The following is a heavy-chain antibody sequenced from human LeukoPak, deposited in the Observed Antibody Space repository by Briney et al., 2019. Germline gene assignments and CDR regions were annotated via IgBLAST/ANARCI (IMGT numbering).Heavy chain of an antibody. CDR3: ARTPYTSSWYGWFDP. CDR2: INTDGSST. D-gene: IGHD6-13*01. CDR1: GFTFSRYW. J-gene: IGHJ5*02. Sequence: PGGSLRISCAASGFTFSRYWMHWVRQGPGKGLVWVSHINTDGSSTNYADSVKGRFTISRDNAKNALYLQMNSLRAEDTAVYYCARTPYTSSWYGWFDPWGQGTLVTVSS. V-gene: IGHV3-74*01.